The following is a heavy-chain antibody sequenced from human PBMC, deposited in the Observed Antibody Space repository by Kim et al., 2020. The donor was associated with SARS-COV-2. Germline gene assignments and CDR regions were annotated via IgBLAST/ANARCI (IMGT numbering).Heavy chain of an antibody. V-gene: IGHV4-39*01. Sequence: TYYTPALKSRLTMSVDTTRDQVSLRLSSVTAADTAIYYCARRTEEGGYFDYWGQGTLVTVSS. J-gene: IGHJ4*02. D-gene: IGHD3-16*01. CDR2: T. CDR3: ARRTEEGGYFDY.